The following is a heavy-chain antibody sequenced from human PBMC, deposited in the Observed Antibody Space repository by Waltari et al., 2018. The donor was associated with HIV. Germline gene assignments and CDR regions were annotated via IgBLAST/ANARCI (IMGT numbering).Heavy chain of an antibody. CDR3: ARGEGDTDAFDI. J-gene: IGHJ3*02. CDR2: MNPNSGNT. Sequence: INWVRQATGQGLEWMGWMNPNSGNTGYAQKFQGRVTMTRNTSISTAYMELSSLRSEDTAVYYCARGEGDTDAFDIWGQGTMVTVSS. D-gene: IGHD3-16*01. V-gene: IGHV1-8*01.